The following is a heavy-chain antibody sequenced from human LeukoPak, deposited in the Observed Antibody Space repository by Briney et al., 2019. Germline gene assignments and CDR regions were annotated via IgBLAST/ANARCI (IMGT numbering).Heavy chain of an antibody. Sequence: PSETLSLTCTVSGASITSNHWGWIRQPPGKGLEWIGYIYHSGIPNYNLSLKSRVTISVDTSKSQLSLRLSSVTAADTAVYYCARYATGTPNWYFDLWGRGTLVTVSS. D-gene: IGHD1-1*01. CDR2: IYHSGIP. CDR1: GASITSNH. J-gene: IGHJ2*01. CDR3: ARYATGTPNWYFDL. V-gene: IGHV4-59*08.